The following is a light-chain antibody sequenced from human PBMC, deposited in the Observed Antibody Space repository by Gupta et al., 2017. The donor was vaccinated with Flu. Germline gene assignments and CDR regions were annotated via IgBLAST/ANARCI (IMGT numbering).Light chain of an antibody. V-gene: IGLV3-19*01. CDR3: NSRDSTDNNQAV. J-gene: IGLJ2*01. CDR1: SVRNSY. Sequence: SSELTQDPAVSVALGQTVRITCQGDSVRNSYASWYQPKPGQAPYLIIYAKNIRHSGSPDRFSGSSSGNTASLTITGAQAEEEADYYCNSRDSTDNNQAVFGGGTKLTVL. CDR2: AKN.